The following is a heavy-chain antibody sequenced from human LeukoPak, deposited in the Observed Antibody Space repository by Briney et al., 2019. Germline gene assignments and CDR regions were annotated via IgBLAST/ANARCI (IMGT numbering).Heavy chain of an antibody. CDR3: GRVGTGSYYLDS. CDR2: INPDHGNT. CDR1: GYAFTNYG. J-gene: IGHJ4*02. Sequence: ASVKVSRKASGYAFTNYGLGWVRQAPGQGLEWMGWINPDHGNTHYAQNFQGRVTMTTEASTNTAYMDLRSLRSDDTALYYCGRVGTGSYYLDSWGQGTLVTVSS. D-gene: IGHD1-26*01. V-gene: IGHV1-18*01.